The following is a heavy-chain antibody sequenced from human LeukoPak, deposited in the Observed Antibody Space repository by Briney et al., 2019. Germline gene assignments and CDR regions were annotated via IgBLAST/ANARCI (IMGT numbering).Heavy chain of an antibody. D-gene: IGHD4-11*01. CDR2: IYYSGST. CDR3: ARHVGYSNYIGYYYYYYMDV. J-gene: IGHJ6*03. CDR1: GGSISSSSHY. Sequence: SETLSLTCTVSGGSISSSSHYWGWIRQPPGKGLEWIGSIYYSGSTYYNPSLKSRVTISVDTSKNQFSLKLSSVTAADTAVYYCARHVGYSNYIGYYYYYYMDVWGKGTTVTVSS. V-gene: IGHV4-39*01.